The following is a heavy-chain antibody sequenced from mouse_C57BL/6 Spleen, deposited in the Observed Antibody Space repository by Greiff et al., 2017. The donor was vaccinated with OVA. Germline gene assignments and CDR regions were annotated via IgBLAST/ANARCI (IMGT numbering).Heavy chain of an antibody. CDR2: ISDGGSYT. J-gene: IGHJ2*01. CDR3: ARDSSVHFDY. Sequence: EVKLVESGGGLVKPGGSLKLSCAASGFTFSSYAMSWVRQTPEKRLEWVATISDGGSYTYYPDNVKGRFTISRDNAKKNLYLQMSHLKSEDTAMYYCARDSSVHFDYWGQGTTLTVSS. V-gene: IGHV5-4*01. CDR1: GFTFSSYA. D-gene: IGHD3-2*02.